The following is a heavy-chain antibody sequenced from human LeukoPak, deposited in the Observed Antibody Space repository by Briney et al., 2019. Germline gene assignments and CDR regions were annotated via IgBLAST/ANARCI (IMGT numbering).Heavy chain of an antibody. CDR3: ARVAYCGGDCYSKFDY. Sequence: SETLSLTCTVSGGSISSSSYYWGWIRQPPGKGLEWIGSIYYSGSTYYNPSLKSRVTISVDTSKNQFSLKLSSVTAADTAVYYCARVAYCGGDCYSKFDYWGQGTLVTVSS. CDR2: IYYSGST. V-gene: IGHV4-39*01. J-gene: IGHJ4*02. CDR1: GGSISSSSYY. D-gene: IGHD2-21*02.